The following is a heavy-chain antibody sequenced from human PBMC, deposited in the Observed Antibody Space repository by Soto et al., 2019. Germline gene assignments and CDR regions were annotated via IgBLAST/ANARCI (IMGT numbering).Heavy chain of an antibody. Sequence: QLQLQESGPGLVKPSETLSLTCTVSGGSISSSSYYWGWIRQPPGKGLEWIGSIYYSGSTYYNPSLKSRVTISVDTSKNKFSLKLSSVTAADTAVYYCARLRPDYDFWSGYFDYWGQATLVTVSS. V-gene: IGHV4-39*01. CDR1: GGSISSSSYY. D-gene: IGHD3-3*01. CDR3: ARLRPDYDFWSGYFDY. CDR2: IYYSGST. J-gene: IGHJ4*02.